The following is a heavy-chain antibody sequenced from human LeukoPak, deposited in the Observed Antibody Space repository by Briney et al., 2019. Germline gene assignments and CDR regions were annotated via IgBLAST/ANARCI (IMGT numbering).Heavy chain of an antibody. D-gene: IGHD3-10*01. V-gene: IGHV4-61*02. J-gene: IGHJ4*02. CDR2: ISSSGST. Sequence: SETLSLTCTVSGDSISSGDYYWSWIRQPAGKGLEWIGRISSSGSTNYNPSLKSRVTISVDTSKNQFSLKLTSVTAADTAVFYCAANSADYNTLGSSYKVWGQGTLVTVCS. CDR3: AANSADYNTLGSSYKV. CDR1: GDSISSGDYY.